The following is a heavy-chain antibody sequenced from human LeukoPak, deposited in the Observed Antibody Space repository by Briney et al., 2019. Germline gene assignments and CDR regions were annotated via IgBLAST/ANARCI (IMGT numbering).Heavy chain of an antibody. Sequence: GGSLRLSCAASGFTFSSYWMHWVRQAPGQGLVRVSRINSDGSSTNYADSVKGRFTMSRDNAKNTLYLQMHSLRAEDTAVYYCAVGRSCYTYWGQGTLVTVSS. V-gene: IGHV3-74*01. CDR2: INSDGSST. J-gene: IGHJ4*02. D-gene: IGHD2-15*01. CDR3: AVGRSCYTY. CDR1: GFTFSSYW.